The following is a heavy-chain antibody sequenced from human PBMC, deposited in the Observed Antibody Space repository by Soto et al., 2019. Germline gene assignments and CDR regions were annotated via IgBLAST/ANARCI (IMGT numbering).Heavy chain of an antibody. CDR3: ARDGNDWYLDH. J-gene: IGHJ4*02. CDR2: IWHDGSYK. D-gene: IGHD3-9*01. V-gene: IGHV3-33*01. Sequence: QVQLVESGGGVVQPGRSLRLSCAASGFIFSSYGMHWARQAPGKGLEWVAIIWHDGSYKYYADSVKGRFTISRDNSNNILYLQMGSLRAEDTAVYYCARDGNDWYLDHWGQGTLVTVSS. CDR1: GFIFSSYG.